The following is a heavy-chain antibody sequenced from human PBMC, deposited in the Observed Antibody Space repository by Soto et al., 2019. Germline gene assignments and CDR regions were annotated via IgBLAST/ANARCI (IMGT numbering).Heavy chain of an antibody. Sequence: QVQLVQSGAEVKKPGSSVKVSCKASGGTFSRYAFSWVRQAPGQGLEWMGGIVPIYGTRGFAQKFQGRLTITADEPTRTAYMELSRLRSEDTAVSYCARDLDYYGSGSHYYYGMGVWGQGTTVTVSS. CDR2: IVPIYGTR. CDR3: ARDLDYYGSGSHYYYGMGV. V-gene: IGHV1-69*01. J-gene: IGHJ6*02. D-gene: IGHD3-10*01. CDR1: GGTFSRYA.